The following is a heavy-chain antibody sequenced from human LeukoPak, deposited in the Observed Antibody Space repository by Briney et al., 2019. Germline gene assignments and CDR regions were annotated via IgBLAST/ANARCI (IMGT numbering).Heavy chain of an antibody. V-gene: IGHV4-34*01. J-gene: IGHJ5*02. CDR1: GGSFSGYY. Sequence: KSSETLSLTCAVYGGSFSGYYWSWIRQPPGKGLEWIGEINHSGSTNYNPSLKSRVTISVDTSKNQFSLKLSSVTAADTAVCYCARGTEKISFRASGFDPWGQGTLVTVSS. CDR2: INHSGST. CDR3: ARGTEKISFRASGFDP. D-gene: IGHD1-14*01.